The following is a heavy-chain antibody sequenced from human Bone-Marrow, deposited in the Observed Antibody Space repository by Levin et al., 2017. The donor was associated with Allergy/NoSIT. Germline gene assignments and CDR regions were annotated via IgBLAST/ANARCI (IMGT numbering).Heavy chain of an antibody. CDR3: ASRGYCSGGTCYFAEYFQY. CDR1: GGSFNNYY. Sequence: SETLSLTCAVYGGSFNNYYWSWIRQPPGKGLEWIGEINHSGSTNYNPSLKSRVTISVDTSKNQFSLNLNSATAADTAVYYCASRGYCSGGTCYFAEYFQYWGQGTLITVSS. D-gene: IGHD2-15*01. J-gene: IGHJ1*01. CDR2: INHSGST. V-gene: IGHV4-34*01.